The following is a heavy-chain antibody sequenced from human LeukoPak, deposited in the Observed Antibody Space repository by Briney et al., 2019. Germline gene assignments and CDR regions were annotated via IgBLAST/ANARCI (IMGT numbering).Heavy chain of an antibody. CDR1: GFTFSSYA. CDR2: ISYDGSNK. D-gene: IGHD3-16*01. J-gene: IGHJ3*01. V-gene: IGHV3-30-3*01. CDR3: ARGLLWGNGAFDV. Sequence: PGGSLRLSCAASGFTFSSYAMHWVRQAPGKGLEWVAVISYDGSNKYYADSVKGRFTVSRDNSKNTLYLQINSLRAEDTADTAVYYCARGLLWGNGAFDVWGLGTMVTVSS.